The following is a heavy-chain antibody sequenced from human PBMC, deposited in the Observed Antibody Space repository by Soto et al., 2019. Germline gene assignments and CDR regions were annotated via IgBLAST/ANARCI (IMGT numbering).Heavy chain of an antibody. CDR2: ISGSGGST. J-gene: IGHJ4*02. Sequence: PGGSLRLSCAASGFTFSSYAMSWVRQAPGKGLEWVSAISGSGGSTYYADSVKGRFTISRDNSKNTLYLQMNSLRAEDTAMYYCTTDLAGGHNDYWGQGTLVTVSS. V-gene: IGHV3-23*01. CDR3: TTDLAGGHNDY. CDR1: GFTFSSYA. D-gene: IGHD2-15*01.